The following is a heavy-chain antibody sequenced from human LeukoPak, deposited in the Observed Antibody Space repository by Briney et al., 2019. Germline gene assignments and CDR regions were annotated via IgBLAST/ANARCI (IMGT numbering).Heavy chain of an antibody. CDR3: ARAWSLRYFDY. D-gene: IGHD1-26*01. CDR1: GFTFGSYA. J-gene: IGHJ4*02. V-gene: IGHV3-30-3*01. CDR2: ISYDGSNK. Sequence: GRSLRLSCAASGFTFGSYAMHWVRQAPGKGLEWVAVISYDGSNKYYADSVKGRFTISRDNSKNTLYLQMNSLRAEDTAVYYCARAWSLRYFDYWGQGTLVTVSS.